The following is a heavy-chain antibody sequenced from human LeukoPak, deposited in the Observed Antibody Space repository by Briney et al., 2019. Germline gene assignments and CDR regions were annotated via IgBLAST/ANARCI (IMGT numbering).Heavy chain of an antibody. CDR3: ARERYPILDYYYYGMDV. J-gene: IGHJ6*02. D-gene: IGHD1-14*01. Sequence: SVKVSCKASGGTFSSYAISWVRQAPGQGLEWMGRIITIFGIANHAQKFQGRVTITADKSTSTAYMELSSLRSEDTAVYYCARERYPILDYYYYGMDVWGQGTTVTVSS. CDR1: GGTFSSYA. V-gene: IGHV1-69*04. CDR2: IITIFGIA.